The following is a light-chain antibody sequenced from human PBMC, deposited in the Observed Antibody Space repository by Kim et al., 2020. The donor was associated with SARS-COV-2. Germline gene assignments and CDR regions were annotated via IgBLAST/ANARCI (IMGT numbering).Light chain of an antibody. Sequence: SYELTQPPSVSVSPGQTASITCSGDKLGDKFACWYQQKPGQSPVLVIYQDSKRPSGIPERFSGSNSGNTATLTISGTHAMDAADYYCQAWDSSTEVFGGG. V-gene: IGLV3-1*01. CDR3: QAWDSSTEV. J-gene: IGLJ2*01. CDR1: KLGDKF. CDR2: QDS.